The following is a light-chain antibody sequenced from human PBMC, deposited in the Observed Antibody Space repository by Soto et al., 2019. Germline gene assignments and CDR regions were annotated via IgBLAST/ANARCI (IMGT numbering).Light chain of an antibody. CDR3: QHYNSYAEA. CDR2: KAS. J-gene: IGKJ1*01. V-gene: IGKV1-5*03. Sequence: DIQMTQSPSTLSGAVGDRVTITGRASQTISSWLAWYQQKPGKAPKLLIYKASTLKSGVPSRFSGSGSGTEFTLTISRLQPDDFATYYCQHYNSYAEAFGQGTQVELK. CDR1: QTISSW.